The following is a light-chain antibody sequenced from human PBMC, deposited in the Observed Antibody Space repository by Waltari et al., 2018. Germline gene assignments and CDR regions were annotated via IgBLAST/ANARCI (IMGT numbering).Light chain of an antibody. CDR3: QQYKNWPRGT. Sequence: EIVMTQSPATLSVSPGERATLSCRASQSVTINLAWYQQKPGQPPRPLIYGASTRATGVPARFSGRGSGTDFTLTISSLQSEDFAVYYCQQYKNWPRGTFGQGTKVEIK. J-gene: IGKJ1*01. CDR2: GAS. V-gene: IGKV3-15*01. CDR1: QSVTIN.